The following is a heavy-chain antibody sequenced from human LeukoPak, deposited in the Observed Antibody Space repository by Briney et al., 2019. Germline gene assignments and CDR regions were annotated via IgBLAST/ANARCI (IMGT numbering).Heavy chain of an antibody. CDR3: AKGAITFGGVIVGNWFDP. CDR1: GFTFSSYA. CDR2: ISGSGGST. J-gene: IGHJ5*02. Sequence: GGSLRLSCAASGFTFSSYAMSWVRQAPGKGLEWVSAISGSGGSTYYADSVKGRFTISRDNSKNTLYLRMNSLRAEDTAVYYCAKGAITFGGVIVGNWFDPWGQGTLVTVSS. V-gene: IGHV3-23*01. D-gene: IGHD3-16*02.